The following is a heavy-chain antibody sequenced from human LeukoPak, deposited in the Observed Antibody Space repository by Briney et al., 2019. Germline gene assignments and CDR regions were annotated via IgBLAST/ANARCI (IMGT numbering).Heavy chain of an antibody. D-gene: IGHD6-13*01. CDR3: ARGLSAAPPGRY. J-gene: IGHJ4*02. CDR1: GGSFSGYY. CDR2: INHSGST. V-gene: IGHV4-34*01. Sequence: SETLSLTCAVYGGSFSGYYWSWIRRPPGKGLEWIGEINHSGSTNYNPSLKSRVTISVDTSKNQFSLKLSSVAAADTAVYYCARGLSAAPPGRYWGQGTLVTVSS.